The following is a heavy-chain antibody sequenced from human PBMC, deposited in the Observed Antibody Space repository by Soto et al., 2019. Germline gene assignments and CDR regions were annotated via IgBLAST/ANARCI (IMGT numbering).Heavy chain of an antibody. V-gene: IGHV3-30*18. CDR3: AKDVAAATNQLSNWFDP. CDR2: ISFDGSLK. D-gene: IGHD2-2*01. CDR1: GFSLSNYG. Sequence: QVHLVESGGGVVQPGTSLRLSCAASGFSLSNYGIHWVRQAPGKGLEWVAVISFDGSLKFYRDSVKGRFTISRDNSRNTLYLQTSSLRAEDTAVYYCAKDVAAATNQLSNWFDPWGQGPLVTVSS. J-gene: IGHJ5*02.